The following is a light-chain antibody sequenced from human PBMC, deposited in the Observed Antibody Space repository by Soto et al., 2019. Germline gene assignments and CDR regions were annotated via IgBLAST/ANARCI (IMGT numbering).Light chain of an antibody. J-gene: IGKJ1*01. CDR1: QYVGSR. CDR2: YMS. V-gene: IGKV3-11*01. Sequence: EIVLTQSPATLSSSPGEIATLSCRASQYVGSRLAWYQHKPGQAPRLLIYYMSKRATGIPARFSGSGSGTDFTLTISSLAPDDFAIYYCHQRQSWPRTFGQGTKVEIK. CDR3: HQRQSWPRT.